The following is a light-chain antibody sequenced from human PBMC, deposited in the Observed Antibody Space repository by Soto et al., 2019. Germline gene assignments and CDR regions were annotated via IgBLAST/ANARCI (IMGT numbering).Light chain of an antibody. CDR1: QSVLYSSNNKNY. CDR3: QQYYSTPRT. J-gene: IGKJ1*01. V-gene: IGKV4-1*01. CDR2: WAS. Sequence: DIVMTQSPDSLAVSLGERATINCKSSQSVLYSSNNKNYLAWYQQKPGQPPKLLIYWASTRESGVPDRLSGSGPGTDFTLTISSLQAEDVAVYYCQQYYSTPRTFGQGTKVEIK.